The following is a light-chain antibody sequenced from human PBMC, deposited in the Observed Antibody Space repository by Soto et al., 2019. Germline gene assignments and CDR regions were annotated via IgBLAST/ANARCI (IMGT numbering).Light chain of an antibody. CDR3: AAWDDSLSGPV. Sequence: QSVLTQPPSASGTPGQRVTISCSGSSYNIGSNYVFWYQQLPGTAPKPLIYRNNQRPSGVPDRFSGSKSGTSASLAISGLRSEDEADYYCAAWDDSLSGPVFGGGTKLTVL. J-gene: IGLJ2*01. V-gene: IGLV1-47*01. CDR2: RNN. CDR1: SYNIGSNY.